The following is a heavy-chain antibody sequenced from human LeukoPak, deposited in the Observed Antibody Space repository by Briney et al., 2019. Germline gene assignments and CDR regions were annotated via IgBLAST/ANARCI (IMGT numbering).Heavy chain of an antibody. D-gene: IGHD4-17*01. CDR1: GFTFSSYW. V-gene: IGHV3-7*01. CDR3: ARSYGDRFDY. J-gene: IGHJ4*02. CDR2: VRQDGNEK. Sequence: GGSLRLSCAASGFTFSSYWMIWIRQAPGKGLEWVANVRQDGNEKLHVASVRGRFTISRDNAQKSLYLQMNSLRGEDTAVYYCARSYGDRFDYWGQGTLVTVSS.